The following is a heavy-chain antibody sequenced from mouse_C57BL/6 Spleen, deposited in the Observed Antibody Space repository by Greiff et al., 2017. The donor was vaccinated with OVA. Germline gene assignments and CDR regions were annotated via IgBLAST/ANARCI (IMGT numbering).Heavy chain of an antibody. V-gene: IGHV1-62-3*01. D-gene: IGHD1-1*01. CDR3: ATGDYYGSSYGAMDY. CDR2: IDPNSGGT. Sequence: QVQLQQPGAELVKPGASVKLSCKASGYTFTSYWMHWVKQRPGRGLEWIGRIDPNSGGTKYNEKFQSKATLSVDKPSHTAYMQLSSLTSEDSAVYYCATGDYYGSSYGAMDYWGQGTSVTVSS. CDR1: GYTFTSYW. J-gene: IGHJ4*01.